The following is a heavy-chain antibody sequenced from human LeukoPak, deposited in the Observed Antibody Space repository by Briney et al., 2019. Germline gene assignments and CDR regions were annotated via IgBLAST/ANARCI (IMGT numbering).Heavy chain of an antibody. Sequence: GGTLRLSCAASGFTFSSYGMSWVRQAPGKGLEWVSAISGSGGSTYYADSVKGRFTISRDNSKNTLYLQMNSLRAEDTAVYYCAKERYDYVWGSGGNAFDIWGQGTMVTVSS. D-gene: IGHD3-16*01. V-gene: IGHV3-23*01. J-gene: IGHJ3*02. CDR3: AKERYDYVWGSGGNAFDI. CDR2: ISGSGGST. CDR1: GFTFSSYG.